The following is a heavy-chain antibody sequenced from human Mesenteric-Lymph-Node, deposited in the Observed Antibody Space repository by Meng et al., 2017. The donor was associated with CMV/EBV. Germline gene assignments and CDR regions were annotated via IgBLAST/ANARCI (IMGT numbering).Heavy chain of an antibody. CDR3: ARGAGRFDSNLDF. J-gene: IGHJ4*02. D-gene: IGHD1-26*01. CDR2: FYYGGTT. CDR1: GGSISTSSCN. V-gene: IGHV4-39*07. Sequence: SETLSLTCSVSGGSISTSSCNWGWIRQPPGKGLEWIGSFYYGGTTYYNPSLKSRVSISVHPSENQFSLRLTSVTAADTAVYHCARGAGRFDSNLDFWGQGSLVTVSS.